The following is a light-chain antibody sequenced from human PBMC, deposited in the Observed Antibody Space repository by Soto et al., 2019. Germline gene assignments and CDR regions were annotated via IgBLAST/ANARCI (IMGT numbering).Light chain of an antibody. V-gene: IGLV1-51*01. CDR3: GSWDSSLSAYV. CDR2: DDN. CDR1: SSNIGGNS. J-gene: IGLJ1*01. Sequence: QDVLTQPPSVSAAPGQKVTISCSGSSSNIGGNSVSWYQQLPGTAPKLLIYDDNKRPSGIPDRFSGSKSGTSATLGITGFQTGDEADYYCGSWDSSLSAYVFGTGTKVTV.